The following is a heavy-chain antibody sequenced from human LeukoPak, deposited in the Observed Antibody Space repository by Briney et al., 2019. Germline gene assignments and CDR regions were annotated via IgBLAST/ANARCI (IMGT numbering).Heavy chain of an antibody. CDR3: ARSGYSYGLSIDY. Sequence: GASVKVSCKASGYTFTSYGLSWVRQAPGQGLEWLGWIRPDNGDTKNAQNLQGRVTMTTDTSTSTAYMELRSLRSDDTAVYYCARSGYSYGLSIDYWGQGTLVTVSS. D-gene: IGHD5-18*01. CDR2: IRPDNGDT. J-gene: IGHJ4*02. V-gene: IGHV1-18*04. CDR1: GYTFTSYG.